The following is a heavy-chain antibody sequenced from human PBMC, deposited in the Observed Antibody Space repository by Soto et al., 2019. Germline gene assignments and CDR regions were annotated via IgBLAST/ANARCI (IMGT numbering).Heavy chain of an antibody. V-gene: IGHV1-2*04. J-gene: IGHJ5*02. CDR2: INPNSGGT. D-gene: IGHD3-16*02. CDR3: ARGYDYVWGSYRYTSWFDP. CDR1: GYTFTGYY. Sequence: ASGKVSCKASGYTFTGYYMHWVRQAPGQGLEWMGWINPNSGGTNYAQKFQGWVTMTRDTSISTAYMEPSRLRSDDTAVYYCARGYDYVWGSYRYTSWFDPWGQGTLVTVSS.